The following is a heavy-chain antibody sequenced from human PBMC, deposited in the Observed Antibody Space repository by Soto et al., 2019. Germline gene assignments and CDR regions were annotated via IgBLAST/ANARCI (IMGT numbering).Heavy chain of an antibody. CDR1: GGTFSSYA. CDR2: IIPIFGTA. V-gene: IGHV1-69*13. Sequence: GASVKVSCKASGGTFSSYAISWVRQAPGQGLEWMGGIIPIFGTANYAQKFQGRVTITADESTSTAYMELSSLRSEDTAVYYCARDSHPNYDSSGLPTYWGQGTLVTVSS. CDR3: ARDSHPNYDSSGLPTY. J-gene: IGHJ4*02. D-gene: IGHD3-22*01.